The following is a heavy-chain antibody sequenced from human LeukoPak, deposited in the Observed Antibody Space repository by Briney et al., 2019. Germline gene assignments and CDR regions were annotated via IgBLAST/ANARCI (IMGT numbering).Heavy chain of an antibody. CDR2: IKQDGSEK. J-gene: IGHJ5*02. V-gene: IGHV3-7*04. CDR1: GFTLSAYW. CDR3: ARDIPVSGTLCWFDP. Sequence: GGSLRFPCVASGFTLSAYWMSGVRQAPGKGLEGVAKIKQDGSEKNDVDSLKGRFTISRDSATTNLYLLRTGLRAAATAGYFCARDIPVSGTLCWFDPWGQETLVIVSS. D-gene: IGHD6-19*01.